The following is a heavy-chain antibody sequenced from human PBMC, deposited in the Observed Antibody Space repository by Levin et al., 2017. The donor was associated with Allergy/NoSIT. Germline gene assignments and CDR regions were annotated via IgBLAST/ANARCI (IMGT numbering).Heavy chain of an antibody. V-gene: IGHV3-30*18. Sequence: LSLTCAASGFTFSSYGMHWVRQAPGKGLEWVAVISYDGSNKYYADSVKGRFTISRDNSKNTLYLQMNSLRAEDTAVYYCANSPGYSYGYLFDYWGQGTLVTVSS. J-gene: IGHJ4*02. CDR2: ISYDGSNK. CDR1: GFTFSSYG. D-gene: IGHD5-18*01. CDR3: ANSPGYSYGYLFDY.